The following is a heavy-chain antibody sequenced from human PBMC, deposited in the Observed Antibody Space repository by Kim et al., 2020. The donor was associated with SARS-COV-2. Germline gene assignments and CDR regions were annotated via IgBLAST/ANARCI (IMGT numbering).Heavy chain of an antibody. D-gene: IGHD3-10*01. CDR1: GYTFTSYA. J-gene: IGHJ4*02. CDR3: ARPTARFGELFYFDY. CDR2: INAGNGNT. V-gene: IGHV1-3*01. Sequence: ASVKVSCKASGYTFTSYAMHWVRQAPGQRLEWMGWINAGNGNTKYSQKFQGRVTITRDTSASTAYMELSSLRSEDTAVYYCARPTARFGELFYFDYWGQGTLVTVSS.